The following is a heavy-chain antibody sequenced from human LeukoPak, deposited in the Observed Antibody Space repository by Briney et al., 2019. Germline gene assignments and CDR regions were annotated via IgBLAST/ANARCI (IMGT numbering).Heavy chain of an antibody. CDR2: IDPSDSYT. CDR3: ARHLTTVVPNTAFDI. D-gene: IGHD4-23*01. CDR1: GYSFTSYW. J-gene: IGHJ3*02. Sequence: GESLKISCKGSGYSFTSYWISWVRQMPGKGLGWMGRIDPSDSYTNYSPSFQGHVTISADKPISTAYLQWSSLKASDTAVYYCARHLTTVVPNTAFDIWGQGTMVTVSS. V-gene: IGHV5-10-1*01.